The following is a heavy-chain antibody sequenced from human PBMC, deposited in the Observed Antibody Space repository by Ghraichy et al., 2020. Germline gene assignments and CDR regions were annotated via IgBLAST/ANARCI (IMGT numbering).Heavy chain of an antibody. D-gene: IGHD2-21*01. Sequence: GGSLRLSCAVTGFNFSLYAMNWVRQPPGKGLEWLSYISASSRSVAHSDSVKGRFTISRDNARNSLYLQLDSLRDEDTARYYCVRDPPRGMQLWSGWGQGTDVVVSS. V-gene: IGHV3-48*02. CDR1: GFNFSLYA. J-gene: IGHJ4*02. CDR2: ISASSRSV. CDR3: VRDPPRGMQLWSG.